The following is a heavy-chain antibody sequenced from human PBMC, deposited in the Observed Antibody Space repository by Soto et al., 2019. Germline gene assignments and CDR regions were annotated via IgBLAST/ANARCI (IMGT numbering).Heavy chain of an antibody. CDR1: GFTFSSYA. CDR3: AKRHYYDSSGYYPQGGYYYYGMDV. Sequence: GGSLRLSCAASGFTFSSYAMSWVRQAPGKGPEWVSAISGSGGSTYYADSVKGRFTISRDNSKNTLYLQMNSLRAEDTAVYYCAKRHYYDSSGYYPQGGYYYYGMDVWGQGTTVTVSS. CDR2: ISGSGGST. V-gene: IGHV3-23*01. J-gene: IGHJ6*02. D-gene: IGHD3-22*01.